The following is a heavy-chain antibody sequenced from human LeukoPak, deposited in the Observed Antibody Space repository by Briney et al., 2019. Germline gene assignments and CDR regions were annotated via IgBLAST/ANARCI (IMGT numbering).Heavy chain of an antibody. CDR2: ITASSTAI. V-gene: IGHV3-21*01. J-gene: IGHJ6*03. CDR3: AREAEGYYGSGNFLKKRYSYYYYMDV. Sequence: PGGSLRLSCAASGFTFNTYTMNWVRQAPGKGLEWVSSITASSTAIYSADSVKGRFTISRDNTKNSLYLQMNSLRAEDTAVYYCAREAEGYYGSGNFLKKRYSYYYYMDVWGKGTTVTISS. CDR1: GFTFNTYT. D-gene: IGHD3-10*01.